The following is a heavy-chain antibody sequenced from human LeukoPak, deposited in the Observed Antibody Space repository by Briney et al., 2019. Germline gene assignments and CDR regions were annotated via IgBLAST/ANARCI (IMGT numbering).Heavy chain of an antibody. CDR2: ISSRSTK. D-gene: IGHD3-10*01. V-gene: IGHV3-48*01. J-gene: IGHJ4*02. Sequence: GGSLRLSCVVSGFTLSNYSMNWVRQAPGKGLEWVSYISSRSTKYYADSVKGRFTISRDNSKNTLYLQMNSLRAEDTAVYYCARKSDSLMVRGGDCWGQGALVTVSS. CDR1: GFTLSNYS. CDR3: ARKSDSLMVRGGDC.